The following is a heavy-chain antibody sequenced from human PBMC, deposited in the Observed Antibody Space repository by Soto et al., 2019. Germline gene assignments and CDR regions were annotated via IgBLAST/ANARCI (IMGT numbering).Heavy chain of an antibody. V-gene: IGHV1-58*02. CDR1: GFTFSNSA. Sequence: QMQLEQSGPEAKKPGTSVKVSCKASGFTFSNSAIQWVRQTRGQRLEWIGWIVVGSGNTNYARELHGRVTITRDMSTNADYMEMRSLRSEDTAIYYSAARSGYYTSYYYMDVWGEGTTVTVSS. CDR3: AARSGYYTSYYYMDV. J-gene: IGHJ6*03. D-gene: IGHD3-3*01. CDR2: IVVGSGNT.